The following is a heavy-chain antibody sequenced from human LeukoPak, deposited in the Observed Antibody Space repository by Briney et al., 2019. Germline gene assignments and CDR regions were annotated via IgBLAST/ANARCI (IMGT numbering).Heavy chain of an antibody. J-gene: IGHJ4*02. CDR3: VRVGWLDNLYFDY. CDR2: INPNSGGT. Sequence: ASVKVSCKASGYTFTGYYMHWVRQAPGQGLEWMGWINPNSGGTNYAQKFQGRVTMTRDTSISTAYMELSRLRSDDTAVYYCVRVGWLDNLYFDYWGQGTLVTASS. V-gene: IGHV1-2*02. D-gene: IGHD5-24*01. CDR1: GYTFTGYY.